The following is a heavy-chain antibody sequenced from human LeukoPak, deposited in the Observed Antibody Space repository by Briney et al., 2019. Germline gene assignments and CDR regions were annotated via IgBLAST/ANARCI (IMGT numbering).Heavy chain of an antibody. CDR2: IKQDGGEK. D-gene: IGHD3-10*01. J-gene: IGHJ4*02. CDR1: GFTFSSYG. V-gene: IGHV3-7*01. CDR3: AVLRGNNY. Sequence: GGSLRLSCAASGFTFSSYGMHWVRQAPGKGLEWVANIKQDGGEKYYVDSVEGRFSISRDNAKNSLYLQMNSLRAEDTAVYYCAVLRGNNYWGQGTLVTVSS.